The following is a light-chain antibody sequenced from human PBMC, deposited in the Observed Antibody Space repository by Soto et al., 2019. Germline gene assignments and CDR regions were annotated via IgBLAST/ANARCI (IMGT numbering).Light chain of an antibody. J-gene: IGLJ2*01. CDR2: DAS. CDR1: SSDVGGYNY. Sequence: QSALTQPASVSGSPGQSITISCTGTSSDVGGYNYVSWYQQHPGKAPKLMIYDASNRPSGVSNRFSGSKSGNTASLTISGLQAEDEADYYCSSYTSSSTEVFGGGTQLTVL. V-gene: IGLV2-14*01. CDR3: SSYTSSSTEV.